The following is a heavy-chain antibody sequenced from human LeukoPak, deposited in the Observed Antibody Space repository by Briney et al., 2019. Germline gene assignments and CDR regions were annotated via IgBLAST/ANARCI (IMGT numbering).Heavy chain of an antibody. CDR1: GFTFSSYS. Sequence: PGGSLRLSCAASGFTFSSYSMNWVRQAPGKGLEWVGVISYDGSNKYYGDSVKGRFTISRDNSNNTLFLQMNSLRSEDTAVYYCAKGSYYFESWGQGTLVTVSS. J-gene: IGHJ4*02. V-gene: IGHV3-30*18. CDR2: ISYDGSNK. CDR3: AKGSYYFES. D-gene: IGHD3-16*01.